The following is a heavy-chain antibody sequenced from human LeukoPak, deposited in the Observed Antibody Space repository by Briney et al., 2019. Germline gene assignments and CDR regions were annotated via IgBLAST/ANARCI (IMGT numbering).Heavy chain of an antibody. Sequence: SVKVSCKASGGTFSSYAISWVRQAPGQGLEWMGRIIPILGIANYAQKFQGRVTITADKSTSTAYMELSSLRSEDTAVYYCARDLYSSGWCSPPYYYYGMDVWGQGTTVTVSS. J-gene: IGHJ6*02. CDR3: ARDLYSSGWCSPPYYYYGMDV. CDR1: GGTFSSYA. V-gene: IGHV1-69*04. D-gene: IGHD6-19*01. CDR2: IIPILGIA.